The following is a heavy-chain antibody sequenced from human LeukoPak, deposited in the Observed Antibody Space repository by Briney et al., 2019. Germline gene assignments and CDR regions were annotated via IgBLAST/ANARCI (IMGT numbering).Heavy chain of an antibody. D-gene: IGHD3-10*01. CDR1: GYSISDGYY. CDR3: ARQTGSGLFILP. CDR2: VFQSGST. J-gene: IGHJ4*02. Sequence: SETLSLTCTVSGYSISDGYYWGWIRQPPRKGLEWIGSVFQSGSTNYNSSLKSRVTISVDTSKNQFSLKLTSVTAADTAVYYCARQTGSGLFILPGGQGKLVTVSS. V-gene: IGHV4-38-2*02.